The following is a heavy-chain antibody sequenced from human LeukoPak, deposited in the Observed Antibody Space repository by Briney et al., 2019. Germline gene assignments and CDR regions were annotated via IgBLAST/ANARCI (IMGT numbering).Heavy chain of an antibody. CDR3: AIPVGTYYSHFDY. J-gene: IGHJ4*02. CDR2: IYYSGST. V-gene: IGHV4-39*01. D-gene: IGHD3-10*01. CDR1: GGSFSSYY. Sequence: SETLSLTCAVYGGSFSSYYWGWIRQPPGKGLEWIGSIYYSGSTYYNPSLKSRVTISVDTSKNQLSLKLSSVTAADTAVYFCAIPVGTYYSHFDYWGQGTLVTVSS.